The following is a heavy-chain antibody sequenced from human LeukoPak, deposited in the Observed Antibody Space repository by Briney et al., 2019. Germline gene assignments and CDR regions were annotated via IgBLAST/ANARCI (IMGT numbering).Heavy chain of an antibody. CDR3: ARVYLGFDY. CDR1: GDSISSGGFS. J-gene: IGHJ4*02. V-gene: IGHV4-30-2*01. D-gene: IGHD7-27*01. CDR2: ISQSRTP. Sequence: SETLSLNCAVSGDSISSGGFSWSWIRQPPGKGLEWIGYISQSRTPYSNPSLSRRVTISVDTFKNQFSLRLTSVTAADTAVYFCARVYLGFDYWGQGALVTVSS.